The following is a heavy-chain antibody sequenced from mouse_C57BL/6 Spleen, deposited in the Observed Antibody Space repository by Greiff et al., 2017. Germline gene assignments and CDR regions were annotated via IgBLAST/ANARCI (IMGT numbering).Heavy chain of an antibody. CDR1: GFTFSSYA. CDR3: ARRTYAMDY. V-gene: IGHV5-4*03. Sequence: EVKLMESGGGLVKPGGSLKLSCAASGFTFSSYAMSWVRQTPEKRLEWVATISDGGSYTYYPDNVKGRFTISRDKAKNNLYRQMSHLKSEDSAMYYCARRTYAMDYWGQGTSVTVSS. J-gene: IGHJ4*01. CDR2: ISDGGSYT.